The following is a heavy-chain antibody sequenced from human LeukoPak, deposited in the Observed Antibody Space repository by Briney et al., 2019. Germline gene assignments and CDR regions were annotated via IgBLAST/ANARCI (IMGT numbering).Heavy chain of an antibody. CDR2: IEQDGSEK. CDR3: ARDYHGDYLYYFDY. CDR1: GFTFSRYW. D-gene: IGHD4-17*01. J-gene: IGHJ4*02. Sequence: TGGSLRLSCAVSGFTFSRYWMSWVRQAPGKGLEWVANIEQDGSEKYYVDSVKGRFTISRDNAKNSVYLQMNSLRAEDTAIYYCARDYHGDYLYYFDYWGQGTLVTGSS. V-gene: IGHV3-7*03.